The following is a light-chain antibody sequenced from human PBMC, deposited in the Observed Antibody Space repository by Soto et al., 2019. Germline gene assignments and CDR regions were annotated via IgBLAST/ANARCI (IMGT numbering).Light chain of an antibody. CDR2: GAS. V-gene: IGKV3-15*01. J-gene: IGKJ4*01. CDR1: QNINNN. CDR3: QQYNNWPLT. Sequence: EIVTTQSPATLSVSPGERATLSCRASQNINNNLAWYQQKPGQGPRLLIYGASSRATGIPARFSGSGSGTGFTLTISSLQSEDFAIYYCQQYNNWPLTFGGGTKVEIK.